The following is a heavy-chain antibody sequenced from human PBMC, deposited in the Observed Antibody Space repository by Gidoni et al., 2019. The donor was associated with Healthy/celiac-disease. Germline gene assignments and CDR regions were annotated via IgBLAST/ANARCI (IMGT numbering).Heavy chain of an antibody. D-gene: IGHD6-6*01. CDR3: AKWGLSIAARRGYFDY. V-gene: IGHV3-23*01. Sequence: EVQLLESGGGLVQPGGSLRLSCAASGFTFSSCAMSWVRQAPGKGLEWVSAISGSGGSTYYADAVKGRFTISRDNSKNTLYLQMNSLRAEDTAVYYCAKWGLSIAARRGYFDYWGQGTLVTVSS. CDR2: ISGSGGST. CDR1: GFTFSSCA. J-gene: IGHJ4*02.